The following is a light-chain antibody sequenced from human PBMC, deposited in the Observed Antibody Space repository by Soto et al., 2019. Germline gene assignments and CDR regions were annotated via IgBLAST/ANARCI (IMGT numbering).Light chain of an antibody. CDR3: QQSYSTLSIT. CDR2: AAS. Sequence: DIQMTQSPSSLSASVGDRVTITCRASESIGRHLNWYQQKPGKAPKLLIYAASSLQNGVPSRFRGGGSGTDFTLTISNLQPEDFATYFCQQSYSTLSITFGQGTRREIK. J-gene: IGKJ5*01. V-gene: IGKV1-39*01. CDR1: ESIGRH.